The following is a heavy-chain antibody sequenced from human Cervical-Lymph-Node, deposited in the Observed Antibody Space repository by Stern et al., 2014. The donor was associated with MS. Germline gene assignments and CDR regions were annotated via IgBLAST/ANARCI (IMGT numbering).Heavy chain of an antibody. V-gene: IGHV2-70*04. Sequence: QVTLRESGPALVKPTQTLTLTCTFSGFSLSTSGMRVSWIRQPPGKALEWLARIEWDDDKFYSTALQTKRTISKDTTNKQVVLTMTNMDPVDTATYYCARMGDSSGYGFDYWGQGTLVTVSS. D-gene: IGHD3-22*01. CDR3: ARMGDSSGYGFDY. J-gene: IGHJ4*02. CDR2: IEWDDDK. CDR1: GFSLSTSGMR.